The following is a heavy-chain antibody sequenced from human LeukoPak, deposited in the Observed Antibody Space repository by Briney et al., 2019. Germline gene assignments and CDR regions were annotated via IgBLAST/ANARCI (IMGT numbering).Heavy chain of an antibody. J-gene: IGHJ1*01. CDR3: ARGGAARLHFQN. D-gene: IGHD6-6*01. CDR1: GGSISTYY. CDR2: IYHSGST. V-gene: IGHV4-59*01. Sequence: SETLSLTCAVSGGSISTYYWNWIRQPPGKGLEWIGYIYHSGSTSYNPSLQSRVTISVDTSKNQFSLNLNSVTAADTAVYYCARGGAARLHFQNWGQGTLVTVSS.